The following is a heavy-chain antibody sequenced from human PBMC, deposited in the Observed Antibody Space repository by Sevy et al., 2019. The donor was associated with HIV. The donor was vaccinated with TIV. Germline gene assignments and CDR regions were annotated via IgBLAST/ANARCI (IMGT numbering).Heavy chain of an antibody. CDR1: GYTFIKHP. CDR2: IITNNGET. CDR3: ARDSDGSGRYYLDYFDS. J-gene: IGHJ4*02. V-gene: IGHV1-18*01. Sequence: ASVKVSCKTSGYTFIKHPLSWVRQAPGQGLEWMGCIITNNGETKYAQKFQGRATMTTDTSTSTAYMELRSLRSDDTAVYYCARDSDGSGRYYLDYFDSWGQGTLVTVSS. D-gene: IGHD3-22*01.